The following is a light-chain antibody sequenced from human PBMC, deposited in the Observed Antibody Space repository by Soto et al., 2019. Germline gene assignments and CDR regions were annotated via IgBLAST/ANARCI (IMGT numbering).Light chain of an antibody. CDR3: QHYNNWPPWT. J-gene: IGKJ1*01. CDR2: RAS. Sequence: IVMTQSPATLSGSPGERATLSCRASQSISNNLAWYQQKPGQAPRLLIYRASTRATGIPVRFSSSGSGTDFTLTISSLQSEDFAVYYCQHYNNWPPWTFGQGTKVEIK. CDR1: QSISNN. V-gene: IGKV3-15*01.